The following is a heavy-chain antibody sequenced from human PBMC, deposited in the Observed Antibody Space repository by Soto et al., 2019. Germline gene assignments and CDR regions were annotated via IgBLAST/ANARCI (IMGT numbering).Heavy chain of an antibody. J-gene: IGHJ4*02. V-gene: IGHV3-23*01. CDR1: GFTFNTYA. D-gene: IGHD2-15*01. CDR3: AKAAKRACVASRIDY. Sequence: EVQLLESGGDLVQPGGSLGLSCTASGFTFNTYAMSWVRQAPGKGLEWISAISGGGGSTYYADSVKGRFSISRDNSKNTLSLQINTLRAEDTAVYFCAKAAKRACVASRIDYWGQGTLVTVSS. CDR2: ISGGGGST.